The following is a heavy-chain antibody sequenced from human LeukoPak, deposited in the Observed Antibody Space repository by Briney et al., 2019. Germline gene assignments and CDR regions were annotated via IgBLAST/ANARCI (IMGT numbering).Heavy chain of an antibody. J-gene: IGHJ4*02. V-gene: IGHV4-34*01. CDR3: ARGSLGPRLNV. CDR1: GFTFSDYY. D-gene: IGHD1-1*01. Sequence: GSLRLSCAASGFTFSDYYMSWIRQAPGKGLEWIAEISHSGSTNYNPSLKSRASTSVDTSKNQFSLKLSSVTAADTAVYYCARGSLGPRLNVWGQGTLVTVSS. CDR2: ISHSGST.